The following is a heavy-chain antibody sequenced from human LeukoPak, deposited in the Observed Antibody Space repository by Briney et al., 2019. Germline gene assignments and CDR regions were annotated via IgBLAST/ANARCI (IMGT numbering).Heavy chain of an antibody. J-gene: IGHJ2*01. CDR1: GASITRYY. V-gene: IGHV4-4*07. Sequence: SETLSLTCSVSGASITRYYWTWIRQPVGKGLEWFGRLYTNGTVNYNPSLRSRVTMSRDTSRNQFFLKLTSVTAADTAVYYCARLLGSSGYAGDWYFDLWGPGALVTVSS. CDR2: LYTNGTV. D-gene: IGHD3-22*01. CDR3: ARLLGSSGYAGDWYFDL.